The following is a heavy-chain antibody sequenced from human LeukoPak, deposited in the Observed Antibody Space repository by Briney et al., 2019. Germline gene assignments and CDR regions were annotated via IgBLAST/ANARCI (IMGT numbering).Heavy chain of an antibody. CDR3: ARHLNPGRRLLWFGDYYYYYGMDV. CDR2: IYYSGST. CDR1: GGSISSSSYY. J-gene: IGHJ6*02. D-gene: IGHD3-10*01. Sequence: PSETPSLTCTVSGGSISSSSYYWGWIRQPPGKGLEWIGSIYYSGSTYYNPSLKSRVTISVDTSKNQFSLKLSSVTAADTAVYYCARHLNPGRRLLWFGDYYYYYGMDVWGQGTTVTVSS. V-gene: IGHV4-39*01.